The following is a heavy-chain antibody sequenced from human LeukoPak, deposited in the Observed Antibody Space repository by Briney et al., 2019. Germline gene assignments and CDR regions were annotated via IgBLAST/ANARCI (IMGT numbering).Heavy chain of an antibody. CDR1: GFTFSSYV. J-gene: IGHJ4*02. V-gene: IGHV4-34*01. CDR3: AREAAYQLLFIDY. D-gene: IGHD2-2*01. Sequence: GSLRLSCAASGFTFSSYVMSWVRQAPGKGLEWIGEINHSGSTNYNPSLKSRVTISVDTSKNQFSLKLSSVTAADTAVYYCAREAAYQLLFIDYWGQGTLVTVSS. CDR2: INHSGST.